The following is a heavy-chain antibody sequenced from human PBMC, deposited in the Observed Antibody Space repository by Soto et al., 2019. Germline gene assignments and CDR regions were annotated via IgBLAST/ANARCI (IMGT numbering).Heavy chain of an antibody. V-gene: IGHV4-39*01. D-gene: IGHD6-19*01. J-gene: IGHJ4*01. Sequence: QLQLQESGPGLVKPSETLSLTCTVSGGSISSSSYYWGWIRQPPGKGLEWIGSICYSGSTYYNPSLKSRVTISLDTCKDQFAPRLSSVTATDTAVYYCARPGSSGWYPPFEYWGHGTLVTVSS. CDR2: ICYSGST. CDR3: ARPGSSGWYPPFEY. CDR1: GGSISSSSYY.